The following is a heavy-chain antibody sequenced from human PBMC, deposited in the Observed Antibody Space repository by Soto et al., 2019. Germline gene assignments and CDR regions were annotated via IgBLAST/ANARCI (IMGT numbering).Heavy chain of an antibody. D-gene: IGHD6-19*01. CDR2: IYYSGST. CDR1: GDSISSGGYY. V-gene: IGHV4-31*03. Sequence: SETLSLTCTVSGDSISSGGYYWSWIRQHPGKGLEWIGYIYYSGSTYYNPSLKSRVTISVDTSKNQFSLRLSSVTAADTAVYYCARGYSSGLNSVWGQGTVVTVSS. CDR3: ARGYSSGLNSV. J-gene: IGHJ4*02.